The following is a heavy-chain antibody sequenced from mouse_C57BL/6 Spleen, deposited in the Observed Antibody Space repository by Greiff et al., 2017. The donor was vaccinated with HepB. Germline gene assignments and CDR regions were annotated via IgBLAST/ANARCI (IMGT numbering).Heavy chain of an antibody. CDR2: INPNYGTT. V-gene: IGHV1-39*01. Sequence: EVQVVESGPELVKPGASVKISCKASGYSFTDYNMNWVKQSNGKSLEWIGVINPNYGTTSYNQKFKGKATLTVDQSSSTAYMQLNSLTSEDSAVYYCARSRVYYGNYYWYFDVWGTGTTVTVSS. J-gene: IGHJ1*03. D-gene: IGHD2-1*01. CDR3: ARSRVYYGNYYWYFDV. CDR1: GYSFTDYN.